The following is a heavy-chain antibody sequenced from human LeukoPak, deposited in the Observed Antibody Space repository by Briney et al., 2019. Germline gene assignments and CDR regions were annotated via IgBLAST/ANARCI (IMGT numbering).Heavy chain of an antibody. CDR2: IYTSGST. CDR1: SGSIISDNYY. V-gene: IGHV4-61*02. Sequence: RASETLSLTCTVSSGSIISDNYYWSWVRQPAGKGLEWIGRIYTSGSTSYNPSFKSRVSTSVDTSKNQFSLKMTSVTAADTAVYYCVRGYCSSSSCPNWLDPWGQGTLVTVSS. D-gene: IGHD2-2*01. J-gene: IGHJ5*02. CDR3: VRGYCSSSSCPNWLDP.